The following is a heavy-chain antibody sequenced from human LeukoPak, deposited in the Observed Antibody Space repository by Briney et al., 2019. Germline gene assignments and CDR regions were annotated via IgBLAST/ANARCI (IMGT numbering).Heavy chain of an antibody. CDR1: GYSFTSYW. V-gene: IGHV5-51*01. CDR2: IYPGDSDT. J-gene: IGHJ4*02. D-gene: IGHD2-21*02. CDR3: ARRGKSLYCGGDCYSYFDY. Sequence: GESLKISCKGSGYSFTSYWIGWVRQMPGKGLERMGIIYPGDSDTRYSPSFQGQVTISADKSISTAYLQWSSLKASDTAMYYCARRGKSLYCGGDCYSYFDYWGQGTLVTVSS.